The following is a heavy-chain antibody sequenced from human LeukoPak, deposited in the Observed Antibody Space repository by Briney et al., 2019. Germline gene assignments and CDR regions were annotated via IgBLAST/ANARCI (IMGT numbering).Heavy chain of an antibody. Sequence: GGSLRLSCAASGFTFSSYAMSWVRQAPGKGLEWASAISGSGGSTYYADSVKGRFTISRDNSKNTLYLQMNSLRAEDTAVYYCAKAHYDSSGYYYGFDYWGQGTLVTVSS. CDR3: AKAHYDSSGYYYGFDY. CDR1: GFTFSSYA. V-gene: IGHV3-23*01. CDR2: ISGSGGST. D-gene: IGHD3-22*01. J-gene: IGHJ4*02.